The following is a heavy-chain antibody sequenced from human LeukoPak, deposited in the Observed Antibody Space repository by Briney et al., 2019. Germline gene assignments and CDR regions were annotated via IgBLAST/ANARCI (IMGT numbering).Heavy chain of an antibody. Sequence: SETLSLTCTASGGAITDYSWSWLRQPAGKRLEWIGRIHASGTTNYNPSLESRVTMSLDTPKNQFSLNLSSVTAADTAVYYCARGSSSSREAFDIWGQGTMVTVSS. CDR2: IHASGTT. CDR3: ARGSSSSREAFDI. V-gene: IGHV4-4*07. J-gene: IGHJ3*02. CDR1: GGAITDYS. D-gene: IGHD6-13*01.